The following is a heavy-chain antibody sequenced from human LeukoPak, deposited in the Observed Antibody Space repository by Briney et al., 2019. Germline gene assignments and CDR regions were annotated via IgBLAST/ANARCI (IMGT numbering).Heavy chain of an antibody. CDR2: INHSGST. CDR3: ARESGFYCSGGSCYSFPFDY. Sequence: SETLSLTCAVYGGSFSGYYWSWIRQPPGKGLEWIGEINHSGSTNYNPSLKSRVTISVDTSKNQFSLKLSSVTTADTAVYYCARESGFYCSGGSCYSFPFDYWGQGTLVTVSS. J-gene: IGHJ4*02. D-gene: IGHD2-15*01. CDR1: GGSFSGYY. V-gene: IGHV4-34*01.